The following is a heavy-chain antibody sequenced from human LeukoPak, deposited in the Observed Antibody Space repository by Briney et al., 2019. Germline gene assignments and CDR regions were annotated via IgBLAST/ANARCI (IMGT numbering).Heavy chain of an antibody. CDR3: ARSDDILTGYYFDY. D-gene: IGHD3-9*01. Sequence: SETLSLTCTASGGSISSSSYYWGWIRQPPGKGLEWIGSIYYSGSTYYNPSLKSRVTISVDTSKNQFSLKLSSVTAADTAVYYCARSDDILTGYYFDYWGQGTLVTVSS. CDR2: IYYSGST. CDR1: GGSISSSSYY. V-gene: IGHV4-39*01. J-gene: IGHJ4*02.